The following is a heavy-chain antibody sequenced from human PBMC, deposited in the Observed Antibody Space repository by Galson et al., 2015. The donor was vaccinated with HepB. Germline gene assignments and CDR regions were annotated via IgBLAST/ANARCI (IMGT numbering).Heavy chain of an antibody. V-gene: IGHV3-73*01. J-gene: IGHJ4*02. Sequence: SLRLSCAASGFIFGGSAIDWVRQASGKGPEWVGRIRSKANYYATLYVPSLKGRFTISRDDSKNMAYLHMRSLKTEDTAVYYCIRLGDLSGYSSRWGQGTLVTVSS. D-gene: IGHD2-2*01. CDR1: GFIFGGSA. CDR3: IRLGDLSGYSSR. CDR2: IRSKANYYAT.